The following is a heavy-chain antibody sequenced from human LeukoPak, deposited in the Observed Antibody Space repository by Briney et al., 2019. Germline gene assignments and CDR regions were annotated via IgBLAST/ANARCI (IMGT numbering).Heavy chain of an antibody. J-gene: IGHJ4*02. CDR3: ARSQRMGIVVVPAAMPSPFDY. CDR1: GGSFSRYS. D-gene: IGHD2-2*03. V-gene: IGHV4-34*01. Sequence: SETLSLTCAVYGGSFSRYSWNWIRQPPGKGLEWIGEINHRGSTNYNPSLKSRVTISVDTSKNQFSLKLSSVTAADTAVYYCARSQRMGIVVVPAAMPSPFDYWGQGTLVTVSS. CDR2: INHRGST.